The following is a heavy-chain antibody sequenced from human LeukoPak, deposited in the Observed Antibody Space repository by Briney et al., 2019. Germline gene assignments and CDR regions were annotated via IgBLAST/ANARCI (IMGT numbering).Heavy chain of an antibody. D-gene: IGHD1-26*01. CDR2: MYNGGGT. V-gene: IGHV3-53*01. J-gene: IGHJ1*01. Sequence: PGGSLRLPCAASGFPVSINHMNWVRQAPGKGLEWVSVMYNGGGTYYADSVKGRFTISRDISRNTLYLQMNSLRAEDTAVYYCAASIVGLTYDEHFEHWGQGTLVTVSS. CDR1: GFPVSINH. CDR3: AASIVGLTYDEHFEH.